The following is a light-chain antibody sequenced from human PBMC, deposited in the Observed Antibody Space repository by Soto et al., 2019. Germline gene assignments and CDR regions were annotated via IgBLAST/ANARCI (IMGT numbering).Light chain of an antibody. CDR2: EVS. J-gene: IGLJ1*01. CDR3: SSYAGSNNYV. CDR1: SSDVGGYNY. V-gene: IGLV2-8*01. Sequence: QSALTQPASVSGSPGQSITISCTGTSSDVGGYNYVSWYQQHPGKAPKLMIYEVSNRPSGVPDRFSGSKSGNTASLTVSGLQAADEADYYCSSYAGSNNYVFGTGTKLTVL.